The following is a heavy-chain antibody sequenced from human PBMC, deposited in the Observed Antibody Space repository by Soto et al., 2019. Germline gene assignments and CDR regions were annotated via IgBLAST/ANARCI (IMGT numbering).Heavy chain of an antibody. V-gene: IGHV3-15*01. J-gene: IGHJ4*02. CDR1: DSLLVIPG. CDR2: IKSDAYGGPI. D-gene: IGHD2-8*01. CDR3: TTTKGRLEPPTNDF. Sequence: EVQLVESGGGLVKPGGSLNPPVAAPDSLLVIPGRIWAGWAQGKGLEWVGRIKSDAYGGPIDYAAPVKGRFTISRDDSKNTLFLQMNNLRAEDTAVYSCTTTKGRLEPPTNDFWGQGTPVIVSS.